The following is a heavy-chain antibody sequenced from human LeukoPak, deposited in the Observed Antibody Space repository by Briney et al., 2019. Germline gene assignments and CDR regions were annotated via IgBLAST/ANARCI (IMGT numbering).Heavy chain of an antibody. J-gene: IGHJ4*02. Sequence: GGSLRLSCAASGFTFSDYWMHWVRQAPGKGLVWVSRINSDGSSTSYADSVKGRFTVSRDNAKDKLFLQMNSLRAEDTAVYYCGILAAAGRGPRNWGQGALVTVSS. CDR1: GFTFSDYW. CDR2: INSDGSST. D-gene: IGHD6-13*01. V-gene: IGHV3-74*01. CDR3: GILAAAGRGPRN.